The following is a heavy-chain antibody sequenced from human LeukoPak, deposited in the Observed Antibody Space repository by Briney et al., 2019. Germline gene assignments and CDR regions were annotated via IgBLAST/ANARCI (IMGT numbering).Heavy chain of an antibody. Sequence: SVKVSCKASGGTFSSYAISWVRQAPGQGLEWMGGIIPIFGTANYAQKFQGRVTITTDESTSTAYMELSSLRSEDTAVYYCARVLITMVRGVIQNSAGAFDIWGQGTMVTVSS. J-gene: IGHJ3*02. CDR1: GGTFSSYA. CDR2: IIPIFGTA. V-gene: IGHV1-69*05. D-gene: IGHD3-10*01. CDR3: ARVLITMVRGVIQNSAGAFDI.